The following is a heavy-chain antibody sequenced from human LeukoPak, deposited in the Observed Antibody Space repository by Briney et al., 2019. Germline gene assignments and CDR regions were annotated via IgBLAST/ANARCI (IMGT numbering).Heavy chain of an antibody. CDR1: GGSFSGYY. CDR3: ARGLQPLYYFDY. D-gene: IGHD6-13*01. CDR2: INHSGST. Sequence: SETLSLTCAVYGGSFSGYYWSWIRQPPGKGLEWIGEINHSGSTNYNPSLKSRATISVDTSKNQFSLKLSSVTAADTAVYYCARGLQPLYYFDYWGQGTLVTVSS. J-gene: IGHJ4*02. V-gene: IGHV4-34*01.